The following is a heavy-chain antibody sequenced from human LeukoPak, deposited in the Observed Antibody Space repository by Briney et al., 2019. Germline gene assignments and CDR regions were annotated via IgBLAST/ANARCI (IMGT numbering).Heavy chain of an antibody. D-gene: IGHD2-2*01. CDR1: GFTFSSYS. CDR3: AKGLVPAAIRVVDY. CDR2: ISASGGST. V-gene: IGHV3-23*01. J-gene: IGHJ4*02. Sequence: GGSLRLSCAASGFTFSSYSMNWVRQAPGKGLEWVSAISASGGSTYYADSVKGRFTISRDNSQNTLYLQVNSLRAEDTAVYYCAKGLVPAAIRVVDYWGQGTLVTVSS.